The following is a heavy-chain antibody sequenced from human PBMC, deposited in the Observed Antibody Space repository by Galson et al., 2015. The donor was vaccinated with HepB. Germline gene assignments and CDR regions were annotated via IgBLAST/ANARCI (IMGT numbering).Heavy chain of an antibody. CDR1: GYTFTGHY. V-gene: IGHV1-2*02. J-gene: IGHJ4*02. Sequence: SVKVSCKASGYTFTGHYIHWVRQAPGQGLEWMGWITPNSGGTNYAQMFQGRVTMTRDTSTSTAYMELGRLRSDDTAVYYCARDEGAGKPYPGIDYWGQGTLISVSS. CDR3: ARDEGAGKPYPGIDY. D-gene: IGHD3-10*01. CDR2: ITPNSGGT.